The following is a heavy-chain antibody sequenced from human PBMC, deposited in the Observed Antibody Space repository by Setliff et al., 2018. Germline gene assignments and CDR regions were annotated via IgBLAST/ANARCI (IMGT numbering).Heavy chain of an antibody. V-gene: IGHV4-59*01. J-gene: IGHJ4*02. CDR1: GGSISTYY. CDR2: VYHSGTT. D-gene: IGHD3-10*01. Sequence: SETLSLTCTVSGGSISTYYRSWIRQPPGKGLEFIGYVYHSGTTNYDPSLKSRVTMSVDTSKNQFSLKLRSVTAADTAVYYCARDVGGEGYFDSWGQGTLVTVSS. CDR3: ARDVGGEGYFDS.